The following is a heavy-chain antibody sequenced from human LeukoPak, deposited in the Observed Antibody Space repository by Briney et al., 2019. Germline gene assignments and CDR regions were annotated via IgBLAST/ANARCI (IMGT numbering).Heavy chain of an antibody. V-gene: IGHV6-1*01. D-gene: IGHD6-19*01. CDR3: ARDQRAIALAGAFDS. CDR1: GDSVSSHSAA. Sequence: SQTLSLACAISGDSVSSHSAAWNWIRQSPSRGLEWLGRTYYRSKWYNDYAVSLKSRMIINPDTSKNQFSLQLNSVTPDDTAVYYCARDQRAIALAGAFDSWGQGILVTVSS. J-gene: IGHJ4*02. CDR2: TYYRSKWYN.